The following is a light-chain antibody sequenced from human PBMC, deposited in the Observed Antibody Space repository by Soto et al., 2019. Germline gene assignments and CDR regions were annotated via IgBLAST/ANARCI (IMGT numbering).Light chain of an antibody. CDR1: QSVSTD. V-gene: IGKV3-15*01. CDR3: QQYKTGPFT. J-gene: IGKJ3*01. Sequence: ERVMTQSPATLSVSPGERATLYCRASQSVSTDLAWYQQIPGQAPRLLMFGASTRATGSPARFSGSGSGTEFTLTISSLQSEDFEVYYCQQYKTGPFTFGPGTRVDVK. CDR2: GAS.